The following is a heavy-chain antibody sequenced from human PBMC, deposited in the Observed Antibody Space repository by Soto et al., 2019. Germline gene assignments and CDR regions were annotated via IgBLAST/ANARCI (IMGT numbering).Heavy chain of an antibody. Sequence: AGGSLRLSCAASGFTFSSYGMHWVRQAPGKGLEWVAVISYDGSNKYYADSVKGRFTISRDNSKNTLYLQMNSLRAEDTAVYYCAKDFGITIFGVTYYYGMDVWGQGTTVTVSS. CDR1: GFTFSSYG. V-gene: IGHV3-30*18. CDR2: ISYDGSNK. CDR3: AKDFGITIFGVTYYYGMDV. J-gene: IGHJ6*02. D-gene: IGHD3-3*01.